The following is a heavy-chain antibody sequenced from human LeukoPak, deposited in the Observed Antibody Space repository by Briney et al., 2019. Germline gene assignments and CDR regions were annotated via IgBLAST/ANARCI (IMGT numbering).Heavy chain of an antibody. CDR2: IHHSGVS. J-gene: IGHJ3*02. CDR1: GGSISSSSYY. D-gene: IGHD3-9*01. CDR3: ARDSYYDTLTGYFQDVFDI. Sequence: SETLSLTCTVSGGSISSSSYYWGWIRQPPGKGLEWIGYIHHSGVSNQSPSLKSRVTISIDTSKNQFSLRLSSVTAADTAIYYCARDSYYDTLTGYFQDVFDIWGQGTMVSVSS. V-gene: IGHV4-61*01.